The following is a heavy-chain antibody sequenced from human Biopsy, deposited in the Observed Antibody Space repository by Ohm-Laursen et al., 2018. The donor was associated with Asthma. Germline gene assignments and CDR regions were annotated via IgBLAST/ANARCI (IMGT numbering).Heavy chain of an antibody. CDR1: YGSITSGGYY. J-gene: IGHJ4*02. V-gene: IGHV4-31*03. CDR2: IYYSGST. CDR3: ARAQDYYDSRGYYRSSDY. D-gene: IGHD3-22*01. Sequence: PSETLSLTCTVSYGSITSGGYYWTWIRQHPGKGLEWIGFIYYSGSTYYNPSLKSRVSISIDTSKNQFSLKLSSVTAADTAVYYCARAQDYYDSRGYYRSSDYWGQGTLVTVSS.